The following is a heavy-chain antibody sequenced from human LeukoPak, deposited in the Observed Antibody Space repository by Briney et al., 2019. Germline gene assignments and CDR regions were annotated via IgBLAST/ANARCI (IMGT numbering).Heavy chain of an antibody. CDR1: GFTFSSYG. V-gene: IGHV3-30*02. J-gene: IGHJ5*02. Sequence: GGSLRLSCAASGFTFSSYGMHWVRQAPGKGLEWVAFIRYDRSNKYYADSVKGRFTISRDNSKNTLYLQMNSLRAEDTAVYYCAKDRITMVRGVRPSVWFDPWGQGTLVTVSS. CDR3: AKDRITMVRGVRPSVWFDP. D-gene: IGHD3-10*01. CDR2: IRYDRSNK.